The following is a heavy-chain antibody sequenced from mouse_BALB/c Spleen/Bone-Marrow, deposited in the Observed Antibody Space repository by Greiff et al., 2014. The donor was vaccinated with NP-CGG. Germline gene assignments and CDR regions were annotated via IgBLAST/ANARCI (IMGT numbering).Heavy chain of an antibody. CDR1: GFTFSSYI. CDR2: ISHSGGSS. D-gene: IGHD6-2*01. Sequence: EVKLMESGGGFVQPGGSLKLSCAASGFTFSSYIMSWVRQTPEKRLEWVAYISHSGGSSYYLDTVKGRFTISRDNAENTLYLQMSSLKSEDTAMYYCARVSPYWYFDVWGAGTTVTVSS. J-gene: IGHJ1*01. V-gene: IGHV5-12-2*01. CDR3: ARVSPYWYFDV.